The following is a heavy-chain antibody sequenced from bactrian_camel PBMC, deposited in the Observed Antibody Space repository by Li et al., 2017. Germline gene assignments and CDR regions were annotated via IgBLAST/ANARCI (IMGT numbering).Heavy chain of an antibody. J-gene: IGHJ4*01. CDR1: GFTFSNYY. CDR3: ANPQTSTDVYSSPRY. CDR2: VYTSGGST. Sequence: VQLVESGGGLVQPGGSLRLSCAASGFTFSNYYMSWVRQAPGKGLEWVSSVYTSGGSTYYADSVKGRFTISRDNAKNTLYLQLNSLKTEDTAMYFCANPQTSTDVYSSPRYWGQGTQVTVS. V-gene: IGHV3-2*01.